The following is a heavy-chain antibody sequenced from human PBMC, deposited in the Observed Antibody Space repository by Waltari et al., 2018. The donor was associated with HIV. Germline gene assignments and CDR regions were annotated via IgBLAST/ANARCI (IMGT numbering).Heavy chain of an antibody. CDR3: TKMMDATRDA. V-gene: IGHV3-23*01. CDR1: GFTFTSYA. J-gene: IGHJ5*02. D-gene: IGHD2-2*01. Sequence: EVQLLESGGGLVQPGGSLRLSCAASGFTFTSYAMSWVRQAPGKGLEWVSVSSGSGDSTYYADAVKGRVTISRDNSKNTLYLQMNSLRAEDTAVYYCTKMMDATRDAWGQGTLVTVSS. CDR2: SSGSGDST.